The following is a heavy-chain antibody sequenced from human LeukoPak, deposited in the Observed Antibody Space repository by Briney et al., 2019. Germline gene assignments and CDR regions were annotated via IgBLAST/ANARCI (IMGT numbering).Heavy chain of an antibody. CDR3: ARVFGYSYGYTGFDY. Sequence: SETLSLTCAVYGGSFSGYYLSWLRQPRGKGLEWIGEINHSGSTNYNPSLKSRVTISVDTSKNQFSLKLSSATAADTAVYYCARVFGYSYGYTGFDYWGQGTLVTVSS. J-gene: IGHJ4*02. D-gene: IGHD5-18*01. CDR2: INHSGST. CDR1: GGSFSGYY. V-gene: IGHV4-34*01.